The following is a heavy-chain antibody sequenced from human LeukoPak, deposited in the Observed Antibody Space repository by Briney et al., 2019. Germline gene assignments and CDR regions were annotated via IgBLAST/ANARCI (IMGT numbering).Heavy chain of an antibody. CDR1: GGSISSYY. CDR3: ARGGGGEYSSGWYDY. J-gene: IGHJ4*02. V-gene: IGHV4-59*01. Sequence: SETLSLTCTVSGGSISSYYWSWIRQPPGKGLEWIGDTYYSGTTDYNPSLKSRVTISVATSKNQFSLNLSSVTAADTAVYYCARGGGGEYSSGWYDYWGQGTLVTVSS. D-gene: IGHD6-19*01. CDR2: TYYSGTT.